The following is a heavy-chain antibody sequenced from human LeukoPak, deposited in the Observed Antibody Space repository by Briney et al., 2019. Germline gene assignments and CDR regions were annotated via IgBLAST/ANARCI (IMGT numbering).Heavy chain of an antibody. J-gene: IGHJ4*02. CDR3: ARRRLALIQLWLRGFFDY. V-gene: IGHV4-34*01. CDR2: INHSGST. CDR1: GGSFSGYY. D-gene: IGHD5-18*01. Sequence: SETLSLTCAVYGGSFSGYYWSWIRQPPGKGLEWIGEINHSGSTNYNPSLKSRVTISVDTSKNQFSLKLSSVTAADTAVYYCARRRLALIQLWLRGFFDYWGQGTLVTVSS.